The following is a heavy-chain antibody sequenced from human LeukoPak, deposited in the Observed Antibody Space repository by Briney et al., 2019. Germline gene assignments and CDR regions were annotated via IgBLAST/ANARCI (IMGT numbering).Heavy chain of an antibody. V-gene: IGHV4-4*02. Sequence: PSETLSLTCAVSSGSINSNNYFSWVRRPPGKGLEWIGEIDYSGSTNYNPSLTSGVTISIDKSKNQFSLSLISVTAADTAVYYCASKTIAVAGHYWSQGTLVTVSS. CDR2: IDYSGST. J-gene: IGHJ4*02. D-gene: IGHD6-13*01. CDR3: ASKTIAVAGHY. CDR1: SGSINSNNY.